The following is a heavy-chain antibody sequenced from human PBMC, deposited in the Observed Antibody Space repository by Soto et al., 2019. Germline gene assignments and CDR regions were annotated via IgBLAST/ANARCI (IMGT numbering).Heavy chain of an antibody. Sequence: SETLSLTCTVSGGSVSSGSYYWSWIRQPPGKGLEWFGYIYYSGSTNYNPSLKSRVTISVDTSKNQFSLKLSSVTAADTAVYYCARGGYCSGGSCYTGGTEYFQHWGQGTLVTVSS. D-gene: IGHD2-15*01. CDR1: GGSVSSGSYY. CDR3: ARGGYCSGGSCYTGGTEYFQH. CDR2: IYYSGST. V-gene: IGHV4-61*01. J-gene: IGHJ1*01.